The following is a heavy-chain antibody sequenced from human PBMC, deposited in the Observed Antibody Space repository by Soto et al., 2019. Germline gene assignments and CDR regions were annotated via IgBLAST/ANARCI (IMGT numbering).Heavy chain of an antibody. CDR3: ARDPVDGYAFFDY. Sequence: SGYTFTSCCISWVRQAPGQGLEWMGWISAYNGNTNYAQKLQGRVTMTTDTSTSTAYMELRSLRSDDTAVYYCARDPVDGYAFFDYWGQGALVTVSS. J-gene: IGHJ4*02. CDR2: ISAYNGNT. D-gene: IGHD5-12*01. CDR1: GYTFTSCC. V-gene: IGHV1-18*01.